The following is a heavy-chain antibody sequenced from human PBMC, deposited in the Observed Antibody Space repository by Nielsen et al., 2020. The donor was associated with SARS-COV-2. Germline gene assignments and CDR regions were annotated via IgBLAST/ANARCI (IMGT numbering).Heavy chain of an antibody. CDR1: GGTFSSYA. D-gene: IGHD1-26*01. J-gene: IGHJ5*02. V-gene: IGHV1-69*13. CDR2: IIPIFGTA. CDR3: ARVWGATTLGWFDP. Sequence: SVKVSCKASGGTFSSYAISWVRQAPGQGLEWMGGIIPIFGTANYAQKFQGRVTITADESTSTAYMELSSLRSEDTAVYYCARVWGATTLGWFDPWGQGTLVTVSS.